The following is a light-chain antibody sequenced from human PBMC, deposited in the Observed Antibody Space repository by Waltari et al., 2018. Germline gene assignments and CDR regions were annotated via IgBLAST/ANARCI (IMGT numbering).Light chain of an antibody. CDR1: QSLVHSDGNPY. J-gene: IGKJ5*01. CDR3: MQGTHWPPIT. V-gene: IGKV2-30*02. CDR2: KVS. Sequence: DVVMTQSPLSLPVTLGQPASISCRSSQSLVHSDGNPYLNWFLQRPGQSPRRLIYKVSKRDAGVPDRLSGSWSGTDFTLKISRVEAEDVGIYYCMQGTHWPPITFGQGTRLEIK.